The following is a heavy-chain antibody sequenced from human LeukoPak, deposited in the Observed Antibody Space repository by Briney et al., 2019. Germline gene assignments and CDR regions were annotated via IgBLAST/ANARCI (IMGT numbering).Heavy chain of an antibody. J-gene: IGHJ4*02. Sequence: SETLSLTCTVSGGSISSYYWSWIRQPPGKGLEWIGYIYFSGSTNYNPSLKRRVTTSVDTSKNQFPLKLSSVTAADTAVYYCARHGSYGYDFDYWGQGTLVTVSS. CDR3: ARHGSYGYDFDY. CDR2: IYFSGST. D-gene: IGHD5-18*01. V-gene: IGHV4-59*08. CDR1: GGSISSYY.